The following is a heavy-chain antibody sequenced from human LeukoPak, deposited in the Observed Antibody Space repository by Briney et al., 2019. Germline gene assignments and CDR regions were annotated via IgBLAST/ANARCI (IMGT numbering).Heavy chain of an antibody. CDR2: IYRDGST. D-gene: IGHD4-23*01. V-gene: IGHV3-53*01. CDR3: AKAEADYVGNFQD. CDR1: GLTVSSNY. J-gene: IGHJ4*02. Sequence: GGSLRLSCAASGLTVSSNYMTWVRQAPGKGLEWVSVIYRDGSTYYASSVKGRCTISSDDSKYTLNLQLNSMRAEDTAMYYCAKAEADYVGNFQDWGQGTLVTVSS.